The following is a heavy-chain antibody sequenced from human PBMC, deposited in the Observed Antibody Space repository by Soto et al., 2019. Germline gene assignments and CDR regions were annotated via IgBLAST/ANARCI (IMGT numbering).Heavy chain of an antibody. CDR2: ISGSGGST. Sequence: PWGSLRFSYGASGFTFGGYAVRWVRQAPGKGLEWVSAISGSGGSTYYADSVKGRFTISRDNSKNTLYLQMNSLRAEDTAVYYCAKDLDSRSSIAAHYWGQGTLVTVSS. V-gene: IGHV3-23*01. CDR3: AKDLDSRSSIAAHY. CDR1: GFTFGGYA. D-gene: IGHD6-6*01. J-gene: IGHJ4*02.